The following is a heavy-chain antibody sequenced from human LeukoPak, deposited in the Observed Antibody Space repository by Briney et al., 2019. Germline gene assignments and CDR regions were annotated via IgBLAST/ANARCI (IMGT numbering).Heavy chain of an antibody. D-gene: IGHD2-8*02. CDR1: GVSISSYY. J-gene: IGHJ6*02. V-gene: IGHV4-4*07. CDR2: IYTSGST. CDR3: ASTEYYYYGMDV. Sequence: SETLSLTCTGSGVSISSYYWSWIRQPAGKGLEWIGSIYTSGSTNYNPSLKSRVTMSVDTSKNQFSLKLSSVTAADTAVYYCASTEYYYYGMDVWGQGTTVTVSS.